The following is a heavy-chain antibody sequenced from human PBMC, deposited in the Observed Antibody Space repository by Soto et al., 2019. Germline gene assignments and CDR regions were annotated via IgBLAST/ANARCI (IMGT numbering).Heavy chain of an antibody. CDR2: GGSGGST. CDR3: VKFRGRAYHYYYMDV. Sequence: DVQLLESGGGLAQRGGSLRLSCAASGFSFSTYGMTWVRQAPGKGLEWVSYGGSGGSTYYADSVKGRFTISRDNTNNKLYLQMNSLSAEDTAVYYCVKFRGRAYHYYYMDVWGNGTTVTVSS. D-gene: IGHD3-16*01. V-gene: IGHV3-23*01. CDR1: GFSFSTYG. J-gene: IGHJ6*03.